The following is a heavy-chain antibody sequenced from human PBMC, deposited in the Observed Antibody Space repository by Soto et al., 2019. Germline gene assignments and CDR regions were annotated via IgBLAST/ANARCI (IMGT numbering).Heavy chain of an antibody. CDR1: GYTFTSYA. CDR2: INVGNGNT. V-gene: IGHV1-3*01. J-gene: IGHJ4*02. D-gene: IGHD2-21*02. Sequence: ASVKVSCKASGYTFTSYAMYWVRQAPGQRLEWLGWINVGNGNTKYSQNFQGRVTITRDTSASTAYMDLSSLRSEDTAVYYCARDLFAYCGGDCYPDYWGQGTLVTVSS. CDR3: ARDLFAYCGGDCYPDY.